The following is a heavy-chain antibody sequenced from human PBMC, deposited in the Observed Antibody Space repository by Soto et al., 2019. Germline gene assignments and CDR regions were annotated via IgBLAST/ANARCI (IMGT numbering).Heavy chain of an antibody. Sequence: SETLSLTCAVSCGSISSRGYSWSWIRQPPGKGLEWIGYIYHSGSTYYNPSLKSRVTISVDRSKNQFSLKLSSVTAADTAVYYCARVPDRWGQGTLVTVSS. J-gene: IGHJ5*02. V-gene: IGHV4-30-2*01. CDR3: ARVPDR. CDR1: CGSISSRGYS. D-gene: IGHD2-2*01. CDR2: IYHSGST.